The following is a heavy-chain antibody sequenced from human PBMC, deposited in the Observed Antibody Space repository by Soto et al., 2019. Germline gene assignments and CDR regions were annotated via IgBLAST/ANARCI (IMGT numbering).Heavy chain of an antibody. CDR2: IDSDGTGP. CDR1: GFTFSSHH. V-gene: IGHV3-74*01. J-gene: IGHJ3*02. D-gene: IGHD2-8*01. Sequence: PVGSLRLSCSASGFTFSSHHMQWVRQAPGKGLVWVSRIDSDGTGPRYADSVKGRFTVSRDNAKNTLYLEMNSLRADDTAVYYCAKSENGRNVLDIWGQGIMVTV. CDR3: AKSENGRNVLDI.